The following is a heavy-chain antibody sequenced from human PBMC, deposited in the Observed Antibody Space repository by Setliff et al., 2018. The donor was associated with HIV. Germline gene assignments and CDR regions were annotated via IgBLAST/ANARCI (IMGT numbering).Heavy chain of an antibody. D-gene: IGHD3-22*01. CDR1: GYSISSGYY. V-gene: IGHV4-38-2*01. CDR2: IYWSGLT. CDR3: ARVDMGYYYDSSGYSHFDH. Sequence: SETLSLTCAVSGYSISSGYYWGWIRQTPGKGLEWIGSIYWSGLTFYNPSLKSRVTISVDTSKNQFSLKLSSVTAADTAVYYCARVDMGYYYDSSGYSHFDHWGQGTLVTVSS. J-gene: IGHJ4*02.